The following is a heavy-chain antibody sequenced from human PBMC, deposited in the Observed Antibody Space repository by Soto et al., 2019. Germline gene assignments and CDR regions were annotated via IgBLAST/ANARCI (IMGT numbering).Heavy chain of an antibody. CDR2: ISAYNGNT. Sequence: DRLVQSGVEVKKPGASVRVSCKASGYSFTNYGITWVRQAPGQGCEWMGWISAYNGNTNYAQQFQGRVTLTTDASPSTAYLELRSLRSDDTAVYYCTRDRGVAPPVAGNTHYYYYMDVWGKGTTVTVSS. V-gene: IGHV1-18*01. CDR3: TRDRGVAPPVAGNTHYYYYMDV. J-gene: IGHJ6*03. CDR1: GYSFTNYG. D-gene: IGHD6-19*01.